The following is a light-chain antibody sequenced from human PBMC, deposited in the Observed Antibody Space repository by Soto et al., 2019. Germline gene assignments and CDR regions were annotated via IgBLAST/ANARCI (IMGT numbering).Light chain of an antibody. CDR3: QQYNTWPRT. CDR1: QSVSSD. Sequence: EIVMTQSPATLSVSPGERATLSCRASQSVSSDLAWYHQKPGQAHRLLIYGASTRAAGIPARFSGSGSGTEFTLTINSLQSEDFAVYCCQQYNTWPRTFGQGTKVEIK. V-gene: IGKV3-15*01. CDR2: GAS. J-gene: IGKJ1*01.